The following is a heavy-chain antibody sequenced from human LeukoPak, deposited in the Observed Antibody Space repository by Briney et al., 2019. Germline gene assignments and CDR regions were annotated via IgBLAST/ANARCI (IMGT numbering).Heavy chain of an antibody. V-gene: IGHV3-30-3*01. Sequence: GRSLRLSCAASGFTFSSYAMHWVRQAPGKGLEWVAVISYDGSNKYYADSVKGRFTISIDNSKNTLYLQMNSLRAEDTAVYYCARDDGSSESYFDYWGQGTLVTVSS. J-gene: IGHJ4*02. CDR2: ISYDGSNK. CDR1: GFTFSSYA. CDR3: ARDDGSSESYFDY. D-gene: IGHD3-22*01.